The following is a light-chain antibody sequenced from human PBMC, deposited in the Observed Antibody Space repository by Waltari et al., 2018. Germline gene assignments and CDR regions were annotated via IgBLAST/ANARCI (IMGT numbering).Light chain of an antibody. V-gene: IGKV1-8*01. CDR2: AAY. J-gene: IGKJ1*01. CDR1: QSVSGY. CDR3: QQYYSYPRT. Sequence: AIRMTQSPSSLPASPGDRVTITCRANQSVSGYLAWYQQKPGKAPNLPTYAAYTLQSGVPSRFSGSGSGTDFTLTISCLQSEDFATYYCQQYYSYPRTFGQGTKVEIK.